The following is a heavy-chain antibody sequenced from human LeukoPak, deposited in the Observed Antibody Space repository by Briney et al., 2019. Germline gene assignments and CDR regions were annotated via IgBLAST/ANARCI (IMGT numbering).Heavy chain of an antibody. CDR1: GGSISSYY. D-gene: IGHD3-16*01. CDR3: ARVLDLSKRGLDAFDI. CDR2: IYYSGST. V-gene: IGHV4-59*01. J-gene: IGHJ3*02. Sequence: SETLSLTCTVSGGSISSYYWSWIRQPPGKGLEWIGYIYYSGSTNYNPSLKSRVTISVDTSKKQFSLKLSSATAADTAVYYCARVLDLSKRGLDAFDIWGQGTMVTVSS.